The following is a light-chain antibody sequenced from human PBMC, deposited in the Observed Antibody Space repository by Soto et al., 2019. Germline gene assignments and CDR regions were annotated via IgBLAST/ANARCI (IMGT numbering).Light chain of an antibody. CDR1: QSVDKY. CDR2: DSS. J-gene: IGKJ4*01. CDR3: QQRTNWPLT. V-gene: IGKV3-11*01. Sequence: EIVLTQSPATLSFSPGERATLSCRASQSVDKYLVWYQQKPGQAPMLLIYDSSSRATGIQARFSGSGSGTDFSLTITGLEPEDFAVYYCQQRTNWPLTFGGGTKLEIK.